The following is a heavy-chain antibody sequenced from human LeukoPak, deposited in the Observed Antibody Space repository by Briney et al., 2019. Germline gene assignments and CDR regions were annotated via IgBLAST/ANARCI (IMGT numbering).Heavy chain of an antibody. CDR3: ARSDSGYVFEY. V-gene: IGHV4-34*01. Sequence: SETLSLTCAVSRGSFSGYYWSWIRHPPGKGLEWIGEINHSGSTKYSPSLTSRVTISVESSKNHFSLKPSSLAGADHSISYCARSDSGYVFEYWGEGTLVTVSS. CDR1: RGSFSGYY. D-gene: IGHD5-12*01. J-gene: IGHJ4*02. CDR2: INHSGST.